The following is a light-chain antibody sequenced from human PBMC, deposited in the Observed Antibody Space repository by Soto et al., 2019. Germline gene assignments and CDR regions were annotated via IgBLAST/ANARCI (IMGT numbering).Light chain of an antibody. CDR3: QQYNDNPRT. V-gene: IGKV1-5*03. J-gene: IGKJ5*01. CDR2: KAS. Sequence: DIQMTQSPSTLSASVGDRVAITCRASQSISTYLAWYQQKPGKAPKLLIYKASSLESGVPSRFSGSGSGTDFTLTISSLQPEDFATYYCQQYNDNPRTFGQGTRLEIK. CDR1: QSISTY.